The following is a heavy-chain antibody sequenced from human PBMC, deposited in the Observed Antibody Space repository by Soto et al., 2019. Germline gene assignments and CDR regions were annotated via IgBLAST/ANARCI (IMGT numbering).Heavy chain of an antibody. CDR2: IYYSGST. Sequence: SETLSLTCTVSGGSISSYYWSWIRQPPGKGLEWIGYIYYSGSTNYNPSLKSRVTISVDTSKNQFSLKLNSVTAADTAVYYCARQSSAAMSVSSWYNYWGQGSLVTVSS. V-gene: IGHV4-59*08. CDR3: ARQSSAAMSVSSWYNY. D-gene: IGHD6-13*01. J-gene: IGHJ4*02. CDR1: GGSISSYY.